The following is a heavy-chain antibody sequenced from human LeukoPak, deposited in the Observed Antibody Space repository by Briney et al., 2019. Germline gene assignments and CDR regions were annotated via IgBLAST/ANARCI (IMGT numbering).Heavy chain of an antibody. CDR2: ISGSGGST. J-gene: IGHJ4*02. V-gene: IGHV3-23*01. CDR1: GFTFSSYA. CDR3: AKKIRFSTSPAFLDY. D-gene: IGHD2-2*01. Sequence: GGSLRLSCAASGFTFSSYAMSWVRQAPGKGLEWVSAISGSGGSTYYADSVKGRFTISRDNSKNTLYLQMNSLRAEGTAVYYCAKKIRFSTSPAFLDYWGQGTLVTVSS.